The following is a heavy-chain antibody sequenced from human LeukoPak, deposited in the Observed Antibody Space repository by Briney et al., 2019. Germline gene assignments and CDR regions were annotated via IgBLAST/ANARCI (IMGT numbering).Heavy chain of an antibody. CDR3: ARWGPDKRFDY. CDR2: IYSGGST. D-gene: IGHD3-16*01. J-gene: IGHJ4*02. CDR1: GFTVSSNY. Sequence: GGSLRLSCAASGFTVSSNYMSWVRQAPGKGLEWVSVIYSGGSTYYADSVKGRFTISRHNSKNTLYLQMNSLRAEDTAVYFCARWGPDKRFDYWGRGALVTVSS. V-gene: IGHV3-53*04.